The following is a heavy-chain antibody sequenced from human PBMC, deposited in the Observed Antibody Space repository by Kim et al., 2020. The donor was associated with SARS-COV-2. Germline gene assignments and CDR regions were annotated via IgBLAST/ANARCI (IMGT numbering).Heavy chain of an antibody. CDR2: INHSGST. CDR3: ARGLWFGELFPAYYYGMDV. Sequence: SETLSLTCAVYGGSFSGYYWSWIRQPPGKGLEWIGEINHSGSTNYNSSLKSRVTISVDTSKNQFSLKLSSVTAADTAVYYCARGLWFGELFPAYYYGMDVWGQGTTVTVSS. CDR1: GGSFSGYY. J-gene: IGHJ6*02. V-gene: IGHV4-34*01. D-gene: IGHD3-10*01.